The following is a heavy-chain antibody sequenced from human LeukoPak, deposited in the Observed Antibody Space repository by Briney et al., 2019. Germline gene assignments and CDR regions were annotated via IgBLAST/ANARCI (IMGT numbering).Heavy chain of an antibody. D-gene: IGHD6-13*01. CDR3: ARRGQQLLGWQSPKNWFDP. J-gene: IGHJ5*02. V-gene: IGHV4-34*01. CDR1: GGSFSGYY. Sequence: SETLSLTCAVYGGSFSGYYCSWIRQPPGKGLEWIGEINHSGSTNYNPSLKSRVTISVDTSKNQFSLKLSSVTAADTAVYYCARRGQQLLGWQSPKNWFDPRGQGTLVTVSS. CDR2: INHSGST.